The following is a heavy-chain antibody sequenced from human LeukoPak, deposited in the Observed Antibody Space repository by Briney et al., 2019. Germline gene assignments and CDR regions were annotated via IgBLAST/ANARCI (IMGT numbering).Heavy chain of an antibody. CDR1: GGSISSYY. D-gene: IGHD6-13*01. CDR3: AREGYSSSWWSLNFDY. V-gene: IGHV4-4*07. CDR2: IYTSGST. J-gene: IGHJ4*02. Sequence: PSETLSLTCTVSGGSISSYYWSWIRQPAGKGLGWIGRIYTSGSTNYNPSLKSRVTMSVDTSKNQFSLKLSSVTAADTAVYYCAREGYSSSWWSLNFDYWGQGTLVTVSS.